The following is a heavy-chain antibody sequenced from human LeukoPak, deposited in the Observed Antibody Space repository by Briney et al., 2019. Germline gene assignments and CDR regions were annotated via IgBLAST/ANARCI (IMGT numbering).Heavy chain of an antibody. CDR1: GGSFSGYY. D-gene: IGHD1-26*01. V-gene: IGHV4-34*01. CDR3: ARDGIVGAQVPDY. Sequence: PSETLSLTCAVYGGSFSGYYWSWIRQPPGKGLEWIGEINHSGSTNYNPSLKSRVTISVDTSKNQFSLKLSSVTAADTAVYYCARDGIVGAQVPDYWGQGTLVTVSS. CDR2: INHSGST. J-gene: IGHJ4*02.